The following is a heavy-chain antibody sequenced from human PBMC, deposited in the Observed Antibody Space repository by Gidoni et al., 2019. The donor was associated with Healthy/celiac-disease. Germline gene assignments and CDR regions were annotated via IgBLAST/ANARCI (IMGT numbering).Heavy chain of an antibody. V-gene: IGHV3-21*01. CDR3: ARDPRVYSSGWYRLDYYYMDV. Sequence: YSMNWVRQAPGKGLEWGSSISSSSSYIYYADSVKGRFTISRDNAKNSLYLQMNSLRAEDTAVYYCARDPRVYSSGWYRLDYYYMDVWGKGTTVTVSS. D-gene: IGHD6-19*01. CDR2: ISSSSSYI. CDR1: YS. J-gene: IGHJ6*03.